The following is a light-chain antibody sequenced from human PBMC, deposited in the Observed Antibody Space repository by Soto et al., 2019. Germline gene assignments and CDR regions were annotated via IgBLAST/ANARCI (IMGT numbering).Light chain of an antibody. CDR3: QQYGSSPWT. J-gene: IGKJ1*01. CDR1: QGVYNSY. CDR2: CAS. Sequence: EIVLTQSPGTLSLSPGERATLSCRASQGVYNSYLAWYQQKPGQAPRLLIYCASSRATGIPDRFSGSGSGTDFTLTISRLEPEDFAVYYCQQYGSSPWTFGLGTEVEIK. V-gene: IGKV3-20*01.